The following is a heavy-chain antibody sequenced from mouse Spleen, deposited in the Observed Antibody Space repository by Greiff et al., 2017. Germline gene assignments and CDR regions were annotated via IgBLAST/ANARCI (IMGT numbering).Heavy chain of an antibody. CDR3: ARYSNYGFW. D-gene: IGHD2-5*01. Sequence: QVQLQQPGAELVMPGASVKLSCKASGYTFTSYWMHWVKQRPGQGLEWVGEIDPSDSYTNYNQKFKGKATLTVDKSSSTAYMQLSSLTSEDSAVYYCARYSNYGFWWGQGTSVTVSS. CDR1: GYTFTSYW. V-gene: IGHV1-69*01. CDR2: IDPSDSYT. J-gene: IGHJ4*01.